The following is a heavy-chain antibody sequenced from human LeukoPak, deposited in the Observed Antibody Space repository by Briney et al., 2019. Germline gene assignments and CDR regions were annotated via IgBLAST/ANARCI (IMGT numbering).Heavy chain of an antibody. D-gene: IGHD1-26*01. CDR3: AKDRVGAMLYFDS. Sequence: GTLRLSCAASGFTFSTYGMSWVRQAPGKGLEWVSAMSGSGGRTYYADFVKGRFTISRDNSKNTLYLQINSLRAEDTAVYYCAKDRVGAMLYFDSWGQGTLVTVSS. CDR1: GFTFSTYG. J-gene: IGHJ4*02. V-gene: IGHV3-23*01. CDR2: MSGSGGRT.